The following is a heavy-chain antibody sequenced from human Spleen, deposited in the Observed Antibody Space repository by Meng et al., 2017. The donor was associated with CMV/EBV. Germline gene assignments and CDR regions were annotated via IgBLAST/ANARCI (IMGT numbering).Heavy chain of an antibody. CDR2: IRPDGSEK. J-gene: IGHJ4*02. Sequence: SCVPSGFAFSSYWMACVRQAPGKGLEWVANIRPDGSEKYYVDSVKGRFTISRDNAKNSLYLQLNSLRVEDAAVYYCARYGVVAATDYWGQGTLVTVSS. V-gene: IGHV3-7*01. D-gene: IGHD1-26*01. CDR3: ARYGVVAATDY. CDR1: GFAFSSYW.